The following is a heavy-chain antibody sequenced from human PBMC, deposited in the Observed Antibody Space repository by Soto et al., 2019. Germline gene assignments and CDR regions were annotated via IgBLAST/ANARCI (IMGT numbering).Heavy chain of an antibody. D-gene: IGHD2-2*01. V-gene: IGHV4-4*02. Sequence: PSETLSLTCAVSGGSISSSNWWSWVRPPPGKGLEWIGEIYHSGSTNYNPSLKSRVTISVDKSKNQFSLKLSSVTAADTAVYYCARGRRYCSSTSCYRWFDPWGQGTLVTVSS. CDR3: ARGRRYCSSTSCYRWFDP. CDR2: IYHSGST. CDR1: GGSISSSNW. J-gene: IGHJ5*02.